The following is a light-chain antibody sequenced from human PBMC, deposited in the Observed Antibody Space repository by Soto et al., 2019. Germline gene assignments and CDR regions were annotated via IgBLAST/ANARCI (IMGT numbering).Light chain of an antibody. CDR2: DAS. CDR1: TGDVGAYNF. V-gene: IGLV2-11*01. J-gene: IGLJ3*02. CDR3: CSYAGSFTWV. Sequence: QSALTQPASVSGSPGQSVTISCTGTTGDVGAYNFVSWYQLHPGKAPKLMIYDASKRPSGVPDRFSASKSGNTASLTISGLQAEDEADYYCCSYAGSFTWVFGGGTKLTVL.